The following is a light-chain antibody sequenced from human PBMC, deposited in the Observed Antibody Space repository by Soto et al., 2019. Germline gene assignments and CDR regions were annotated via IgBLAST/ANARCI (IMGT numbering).Light chain of an antibody. J-gene: IGKJ1*01. CDR1: QSVSRK. CDR3: QQRSNWPPWT. Sequence: IVLTHSPGTLSLSPGERATLSCRSSQSVSRKLVWYQQKPGQAPRLLIYDASNRATGIPARFSGSGSGTDFTLTISSLEPEDFAVYYCQQRSNWPPWTFGQGTKVDIK. V-gene: IGKV3-11*01. CDR2: DAS.